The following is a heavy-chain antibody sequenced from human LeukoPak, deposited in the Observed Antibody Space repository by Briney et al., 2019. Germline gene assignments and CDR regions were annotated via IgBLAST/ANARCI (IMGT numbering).Heavy chain of an antibody. CDR2: VYSTGST. Sequence: SETLSLTCTVSGGFISSYYWSWIRKPAGEGLEWIGRVYSTGSTNYNPSLKSRVTMSVDTPKNQFSLKLTSVTAADTGVYYCARMFSGTYGGIDYWGQGTLVTVSS. J-gene: IGHJ4*02. CDR3: ARMFSGTYGGIDY. D-gene: IGHD1-26*01. V-gene: IGHV4-4*07. CDR1: GGFISSYY.